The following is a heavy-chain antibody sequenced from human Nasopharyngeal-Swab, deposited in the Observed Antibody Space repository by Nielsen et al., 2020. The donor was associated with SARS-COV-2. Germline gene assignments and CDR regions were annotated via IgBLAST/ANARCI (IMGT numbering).Heavy chain of an antibody. CDR3: ARQRGDWNYRYYYGMDV. V-gene: IGHV4-34*01. J-gene: IGHJ6*02. CDR1: GGSFSGYY. D-gene: IGHD1-7*01. CDR2: IYHSGST. Sequence: GSLRLSCAVYGGSFSGYYWSWIRQPPGKGLEWIGEIYHSGSTNYNPSLKSRVTISVDKSKNQFSLKLSSVTAADTAVYYCARQRGDWNYRYYYGMDVWGQGTTVTVSS.